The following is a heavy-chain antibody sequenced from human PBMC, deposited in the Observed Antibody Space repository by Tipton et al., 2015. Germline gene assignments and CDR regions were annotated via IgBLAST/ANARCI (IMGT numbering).Heavy chain of an antibody. D-gene: IGHD4-17*01. CDR2: IYTSGST. Sequence: TLSLTCTVSGGSISRYYWSWIRQPAGKGLEWIGRIYTSGSTDYISSLKSRVAILVDRSKNLISLNLSSVTPADTAVYYCARAPHYGDDYYGMDVWGQGTTVTVS. CDR1: GGSISRYY. J-gene: IGHJ6*02. CDR3: ARAPHYGDDYYGMDV. V-gene: IGHV4-4*07.